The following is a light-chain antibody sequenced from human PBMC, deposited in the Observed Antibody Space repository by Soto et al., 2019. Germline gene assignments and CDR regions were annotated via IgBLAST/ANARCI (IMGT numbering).Light chain of an antibody. CDR1: QSISSY. CDR3: QQSHSTPST. CDR2: AAS. Sequence: DIQMTQSPSSLSASVGDRATITCRASQSISSYLNWYQQKPGKAPKLLIYAASSLQSGVPSRFSGSGSGTDFTLTVSSLQPEDFATYYCQQSHSTPSTFGQGTKLEIK. V-gene: IGKV1-39*01. J-gene: IGKJ2*02.